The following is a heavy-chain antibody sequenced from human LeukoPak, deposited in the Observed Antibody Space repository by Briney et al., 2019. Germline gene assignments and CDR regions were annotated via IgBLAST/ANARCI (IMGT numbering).Heavy chain of an antibody. CDR1: GYTFTSYY. Sequence: GASVKVSCKASGYTFTSYYMHWVRQAPGQGLEWMGIINPSGGSTSYAQKFQGRVTMTTNTAISTAYVEVNSLGSEDTAVYYCARGRNWFDPWGQGSLVTVSS. CDR2: INPSGGST. CDR3: ARGRNWFDP. J-gene: IGHJ5*02. V-gene: IGHV1-46*01.